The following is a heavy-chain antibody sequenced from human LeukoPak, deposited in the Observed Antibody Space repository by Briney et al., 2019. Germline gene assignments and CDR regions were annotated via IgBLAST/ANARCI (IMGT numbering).Heavy chain of an antibody. Sequence: GGSLRLSCAASGFTFSSYDMHWVRQATGKGLEWVSAIGTAGDTYYPGSVKGRFTISRENAKNSLYLQMNSLRAGDTAVYYCARERGVAAFDIWGQGTMVTVSS. CDR3: ARERGVAAFDI. V-gene: IGHV3-13*01. J-gene: IGHJ3*02. CDR2: IGTAGDT. CDR1: GFTFSSYD.